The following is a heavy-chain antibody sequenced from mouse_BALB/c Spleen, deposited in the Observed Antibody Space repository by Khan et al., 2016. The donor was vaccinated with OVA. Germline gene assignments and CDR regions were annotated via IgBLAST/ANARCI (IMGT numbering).Heavy chain of an antibody. CDR1: GISLNGYG. J-gene: IGHJ2*01. D-gene: IGHD1-1*01. CDR2: TWGDGST. V-gene: IGHV2-6-7*01. Sequence: VELVESGPGLVAPSQSLSITCTVSGISLNGYGVNWVRQPPGKGLEWLGMTWGDGSTDYNSTLKSRLSISKDNSKSQVFLKMNSLQSDDTARYYCASTRYYFGSYYLDYWGQGTTRTVSS. CDR3: ASTRYYFGSYYLDY.